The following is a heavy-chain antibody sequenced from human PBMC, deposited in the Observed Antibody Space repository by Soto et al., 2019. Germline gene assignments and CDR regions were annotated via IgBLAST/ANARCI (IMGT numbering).Heavy chain of an antibody. V-gene: IGHV3-53*01. J-gene: IGHJ4*02. D-gene: IGHD6-13*01. Sequence: SLRLSCAASGLTVSSSYMSWVRQAPGKGLQWVSVIYSAGSTYYANSVKGRFTISRDISTNMVYLQMSGLTDEDTAVYYCARAREPEYSSWRFIDVWGQGALVTVSS. CDR3: ARAREPEYSSWRFIDV. CDR1: GLTVSSSY. CDR2: IYSAGST.